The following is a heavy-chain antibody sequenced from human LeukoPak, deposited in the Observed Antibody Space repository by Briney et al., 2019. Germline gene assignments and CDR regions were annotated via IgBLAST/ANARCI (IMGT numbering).Heavy chain of an antibody. CDR2: IRSGGST. CDR3: ARDGAAEYYGSGSYLGDFDY. Sequence: GGSLRLSCAASGFSFSGHGMHWVRQAPGKGLEWVSVIRSGGSTVYADSVKGRFTISRDNSKNTLYLQMNSLRAEDTAVYYCARDGAAEYYGSGSYLGDFDYWGQGTLVTVSS. D-gene: IGHD3-10*01. V-gene: IGHV3-NL1*01. J-gene: IGHJ4*02. CDR1: GFSFSGHG.